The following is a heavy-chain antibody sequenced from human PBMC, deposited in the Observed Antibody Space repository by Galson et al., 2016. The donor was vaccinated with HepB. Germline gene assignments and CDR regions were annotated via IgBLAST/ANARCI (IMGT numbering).Heavy chain of an antibody. J-gene: IGHJ6*03. V-gene: IGHV3-23*01. CDR3: AKDKLGYSPGDYYYMDV. CDR2: ISGSGGNT. CDR1: GFTFSSYD. Sequence: SLRLSCAASGFTFSSYDVSWVRQAPGKGLEWVSAISGSGGNTYYAESVKGRFTISRDNSKNTLYLQMNSLRAEDTAVYYCAKDKLGYSPGDYYYMDVWGKGTTVTVSS. D-gene: IGHD3-22*01.